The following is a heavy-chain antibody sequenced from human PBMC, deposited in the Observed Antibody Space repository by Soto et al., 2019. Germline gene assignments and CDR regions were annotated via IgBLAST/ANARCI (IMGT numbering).Heavy chain of an antibody. V-gene: IGHV4-34*01. Sequence: SETLSLTCAVYGGSFSGYYWTWIRQPPGTGLEWIGEINHSGSTNYNPSLKSRVTISVDTSKNQFSLKLTSVTAADTAVYYCARDKLTGLFDDWGQGTLVNVSS. CDR2: INHSGST. J-gene: IGHJ4*02. CDR3: ARDKLTGLFDD. CDR1: GGSFSGYY. D-gene: IGHD2-8*02.